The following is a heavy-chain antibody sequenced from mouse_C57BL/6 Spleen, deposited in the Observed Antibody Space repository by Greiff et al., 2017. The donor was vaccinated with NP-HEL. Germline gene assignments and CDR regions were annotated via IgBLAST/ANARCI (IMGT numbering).Heavy chain of an antibody. V-gene: IGHV2-2*01. CDR1: GFSLTSYG. Sequence: VKLVESGPGLVQPSQSLSITCTVSGFSLTSYGVHWVRQSPGKGLEWLGVIWSGGSTDYNAAFISRLSISKDNSKSQVFFKMNSLQADDTAIYYCARNYPLYYANLYAMDYWGQGTSVTVSS. CDR3: ARNYPLYYANLYAMDY. J-gene: IGHJ4*01. D-gene: IGHD2-1*01. CDR2: IWSGGST.